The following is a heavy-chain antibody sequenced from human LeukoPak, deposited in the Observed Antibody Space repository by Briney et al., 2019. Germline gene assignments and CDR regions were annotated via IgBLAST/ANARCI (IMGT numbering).Heavy chain of an antibody. J-gene: IGHJ5*02. D-gene: IGHD2-15*01. Sequence: SETPSLTCAVSGYSISSGYYWGWIRQPPGKGLEWIGSIYHSGSTYYNPSLKSRVTISVDTSKNPFSLKLSSVTAADTAVYYCARVQGYCSGGSCFRPHNWFDPWGQGTLVTVSS. CDR3: ARVQGYCSGGSCFRPHNWFDP. CDR2: IYHSGST. CDR1: GYSISSGYY. V-gene: IGHV4-38-2*01.